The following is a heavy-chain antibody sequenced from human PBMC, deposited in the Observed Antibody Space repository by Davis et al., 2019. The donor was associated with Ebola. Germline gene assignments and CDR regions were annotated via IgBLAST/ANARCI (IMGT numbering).Heavy chain of an antibody. CDR1: GGSFSESY. Sequence: PSETLSLTCAVYGGSFSESYWSWIRQPPGKGLEWIGEIHHRGSTNYNPSLKSRVTISVDTSKNQFSLNLRSVTAADTAVYYCARGLGSGTPPGYWGQGTPVTVSS. V-gene: IGHV4-34*01. CDR2: IHHRGST. J-gene: IGHJ4*02. D-gene: IGHD2-15*01. CDR3: ARGLGSGTPPGY.